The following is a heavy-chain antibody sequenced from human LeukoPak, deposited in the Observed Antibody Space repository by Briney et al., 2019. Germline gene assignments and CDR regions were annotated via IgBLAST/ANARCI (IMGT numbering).Heavy chain of an antibody. Sequence: PGGSLRLSCAASGFTFSSYSMNWVRQAPGKGLEWVSYISSSSSTIYYADSVKGRFTISRDNAKNSLYLQMNSLRAEDTAVYYCARFYCSGGSCYSLPLDYWGQGTLVTVSS. CDR1: GFTFSSYS. J-gene: IGHJ4*02. D-gene: IGHD2-15*01. CDR3: ARFYCSGGSCYSLPLDY. V-gene: IGHV3-48*04. CDR2: ISSSSSTI.